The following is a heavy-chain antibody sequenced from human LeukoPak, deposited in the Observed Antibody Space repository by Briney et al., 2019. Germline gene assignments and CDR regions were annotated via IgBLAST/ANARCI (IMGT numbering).Heavy chain of an antibody. D-gene: IGHD4-11*01. CDR3: AKDSNYYYHYFMDV. Sequence: PGGSLRLSCVASGFTFSNYDMTWVRQAPGKGLEWVSFISGSGGIRNYADSVKGRFTISRDNSKNTLSLQMNSLRAEDTAVYYCAKDSNYYYHYFMDVWGKGTTVTVSS. CDR2: ISGSGGIR. J-gene: IGHJ6*03. CDR1: GFTFSNYD. V-gene: IGHV3-23*01.